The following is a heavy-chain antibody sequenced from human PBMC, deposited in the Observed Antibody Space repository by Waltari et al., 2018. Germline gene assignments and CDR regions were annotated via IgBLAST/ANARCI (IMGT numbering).Heavy chain of an antibody. CDR1: GFAHGRCC. D-gene: IGHD3-22*01. Sequence: EVWLVEEGGGLGKTGGHLRLSWASAGFAHGRCCNDSLRQAPGRGLEWSSSISSISSYISSPDSVKGRFTISRDNATNSLYLQMNRLRAEDTAVYYCARDGNYYDSSGYSYWGQGTLVTVSS. V-gene: IGHV3-21*01. CDR2: ISSISSYI. CDR3: ARDGNYYDSSGYSY. J-gene: IGHJ4*02.